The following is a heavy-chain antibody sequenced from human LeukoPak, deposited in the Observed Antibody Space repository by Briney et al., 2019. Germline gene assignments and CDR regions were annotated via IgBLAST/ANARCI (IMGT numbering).Heavy chain of an antibody. V-gene: IGHV4-38-2*02. CDR2: IYHSGST. Sequence: PSETLSLTCTVSGYSISSGYYWGWIRQPPGKGLEWIGSIYHSGSTYYNPSLKSRVTISVDTSKNQFSLKLSSVTAADTAVYYCARGHGSGSANYFDPWGQGTLVTVSS. D-gene: IGHD3-10*01. CDR1: GYSISSGYY. J-gene: IGHJ5*02. CDR3: ARGHGSGSANYFDP.